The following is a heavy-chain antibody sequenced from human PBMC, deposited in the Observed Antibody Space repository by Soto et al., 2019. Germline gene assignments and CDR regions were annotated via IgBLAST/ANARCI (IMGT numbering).Heavy chain of an antibody. CDR3: AKDRRDSYGHGY. J-gene: IGHJ4*02. CDR1: GFTCSSYA. Sequence: GGSLRLSCAASGFTCSSYAMSWVRQAPGKGLEWVSAISGSGAGTYYADSVKGRFTISRDNSKNTLYLQMNSLRAEDTAVYYCAKDRRDSYGHGYWGQGTLVTVSS. D-gene: IGHD5-18*01. V-gene: IGHV3-23*01. CDR2: ISGSGAGT.